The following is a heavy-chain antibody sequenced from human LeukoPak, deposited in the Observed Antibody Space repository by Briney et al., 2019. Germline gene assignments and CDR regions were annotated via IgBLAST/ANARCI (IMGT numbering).Heavy chain of an antibody. V-gene: IGHV3-30-3*01. Sequence: GGSLRLSCAASGFTFSNYAMHWVRQAPGKGLEWVAVISYDGSNKYYADSVKGRFTISRDNSKNTLYLQMNSLRAEDTAVYYCASLPGDYGDYWGQGTLVTVSS. CDR1: GFTFSNYA. D-gene: IGHD3-10*01. CDR2: ISYDGSNK. CDR3: ASLPGDYGDY. J-gene: IGHJ4*02.